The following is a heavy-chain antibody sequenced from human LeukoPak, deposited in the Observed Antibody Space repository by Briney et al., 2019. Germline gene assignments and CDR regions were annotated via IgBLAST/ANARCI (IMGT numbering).Heavy chain of an antibody. Sequence: GASVKVSCKASGGTFSSYAISWVRQAPGQGLEWMGWISAYNGNTNYAQKLQGRVTMTTDTSTSTAYMELRSLRSDDTAVYYCARVQDEDAFDIWGQGTMVTVSS. CDR3: ARVQDEDAFDI. CDR2: ISAYNGNT. J-gene: IGHJ3*02. V-gene: IGHV1-18*01. CDR1: GGTFSSYA.